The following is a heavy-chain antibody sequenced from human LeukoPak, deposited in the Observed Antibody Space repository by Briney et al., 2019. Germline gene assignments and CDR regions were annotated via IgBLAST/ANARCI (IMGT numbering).Heavy chain of an antibody. D-gene: IGHD3-10*01. V-gene: IGHV4-34*01. CDR3: AREYGSGSEFDP. CDR1: GGSFSGYY. CDR2: INHSGST. Sequence: SETLSLTCAVYGGSFSGYYWSWIRQPPVKGLEWIGEINHSGSTNYNPSLKSRVTISVDTSKNQFSLKLSSVTAADTAVYYCAREYGSGSEFDPWGQGTLVTVSS. J-gene: IGHJ5*02.